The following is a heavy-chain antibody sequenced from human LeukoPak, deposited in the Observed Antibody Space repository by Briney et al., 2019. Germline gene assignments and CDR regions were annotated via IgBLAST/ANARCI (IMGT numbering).Heavy chain of an antibody. D-gene: IGHD2-21*02. J-gene: IGHJ4*02. CDR3: AKDPRAYCGGDCYLYFDY. CDR2: ISGSGGST. Sequence: GGSLRLSCAASGFTFSSYAMSWVRQAPGKGLEWVSAISGSGGSTYYADSVKGRFTISRDNSKNTLYLQMNSLRAEDTAVYYCAKDPRAYCGGDCYLYFDYWGQGTLVTVSS. V-gene: IGHV3-23*01. CDR1: GFTFSSYA.